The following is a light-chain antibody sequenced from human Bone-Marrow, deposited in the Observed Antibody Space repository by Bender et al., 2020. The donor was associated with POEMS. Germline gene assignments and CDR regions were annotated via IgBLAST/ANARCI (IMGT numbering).Light chain of an antibody. CDR1: SSDIGNYNL. CDR2: EVN. V-gene: IGLV2-23*02. Sequence: QSALTQPASVSGSPGQSITISCTGSSSDIGNYNLVSWYQQYPGEAPKLIIYEVNKRPSGVSNRFSGSKSGITASLTISGLQAEDEADYYCCSYAGGPYVFGTGTKVTVL. CDR3: CSYAGGPYV. J-gene: IGLJ1*01.